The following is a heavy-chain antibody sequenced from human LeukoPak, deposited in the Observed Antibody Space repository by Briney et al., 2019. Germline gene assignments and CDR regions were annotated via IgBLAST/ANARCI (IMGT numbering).Heavy chain of an antibody. CDR2: IYHSGST. Sequence: SETLSLTCTVSGGSISTYYWNWIRQPPGKGLEWIGYIYHSGSTNYNPSLQSRVTISVDTSKNQFSLKLSSVTAADTAVYYCARGKWELLRGYLYYFDYWGQGTLVTVSS. CDR3: ARGKWELLRGYLYYFDY. V-gene: IGHV4-59*12. D-gene: IGHD1-26*01. J-gene: IGHJ4*02. CDR1: GGSISTYY.